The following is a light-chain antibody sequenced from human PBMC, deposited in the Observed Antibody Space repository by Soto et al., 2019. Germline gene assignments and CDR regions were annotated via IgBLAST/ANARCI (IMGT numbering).Light chain of an antibody. CDR2: EAS. CDR1: QSVSSS. CDR3: QQGSTWPWT. V-gene: IGKV3-11*01. Sequence: EIVLTQSPATLSLSPGERATLSCRASQSVSSSLAWYQQKLGQAPRLLIYEASDRATGIPARFSGSGSGTDFTLIISGLEPEDFAVYYCQQGSTWPWTFGQGTKVEIK. J-gene: IGKJ1*01.